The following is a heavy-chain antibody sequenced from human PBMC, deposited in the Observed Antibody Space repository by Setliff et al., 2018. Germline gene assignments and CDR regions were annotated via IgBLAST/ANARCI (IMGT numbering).Heavy chain of an antibody. J-gene: IGHJ4*02. Sequence: GGSLRLSCAASGFTVSTFSMHWVRQAPVKGLEWVATISDGSEIYYVDSVRGRFTISRDTAKNSVYLQMNSLRAEDTAVYYCASGDWFYFDCWGQGTLVTVSS. V-gene: IGHV3-7*01. CDR1: GFTVSTFS. CDR3: ASGDWFYFDC. CDR2: ISDGSEI. D-gene: IGHD2-21*01.